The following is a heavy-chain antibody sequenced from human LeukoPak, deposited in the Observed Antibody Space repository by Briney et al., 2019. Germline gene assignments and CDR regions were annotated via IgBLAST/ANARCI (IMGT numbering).Heavy chain of an antibody. CDR2: IHHTGST. Sequence: SETLSLTCAVSGGSISSSGYSWSWIRQPPGKGLEWIGYIHHTGSTYYNPSLKSRVTISVDRSKNQFSLKLSSVTAADTAVYYCARGLSAIVYWGQGTLVTVSS. CDR1: GGSISSSGYS. V-gene: IGHV4-30-2*01. CDR3: ARGLSAIVY. D-gene: IGHD2-15*01. J-gene: IGHJ4*02.